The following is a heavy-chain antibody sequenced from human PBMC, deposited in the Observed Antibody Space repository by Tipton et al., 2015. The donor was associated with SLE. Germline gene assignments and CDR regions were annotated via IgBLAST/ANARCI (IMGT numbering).Heavy chain of an antibody. J-gene: IGHJ4*02. CDR1: GFTYSGYA. Sequence: SLRLSCAASGFTYSGYAMHWVRQAPGKGLEWVAVIWYDGSNKFYADSVKGRFTISRDNSKNTLYLQMNRLRVEDTAAYYCAGGTGAYFDHWGQGTLVTVSS. CDR2: IWYDGSNK. CDR3: AGGTGAYFDH. D-gene: IGHD3-16*01. V-gene: IGHV3-33*01.